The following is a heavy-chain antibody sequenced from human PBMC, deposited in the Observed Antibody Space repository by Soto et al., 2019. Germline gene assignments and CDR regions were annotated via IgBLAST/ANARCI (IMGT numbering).Heavy chain of an antibody. CDR1: GGSISSYY. CDR3: ARVVRGVISLDY. V-gene: IGHV4-59*01. D-gene: IGHD3-10*01. Sequence: QVQLQESGPGLVKPSETLSLTCTVSGGSISSYYWSWIRQPPGKGLEWIGYIYYSGSTNYNPSLKSRVTISVDTSKNQFSLKLSSVTAADTAVYYCARVVRGVISLDYWGQGTLVTVSS. J-gene: IGHJ4*02. CDR2: IYYSGST.